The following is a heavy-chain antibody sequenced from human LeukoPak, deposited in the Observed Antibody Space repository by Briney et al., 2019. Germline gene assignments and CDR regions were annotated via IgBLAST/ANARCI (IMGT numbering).Heavy chain of an antibody. CDR1: GGSISSYY. J-gene: IGHJ6*02. Sequence: PSETLSLTCTVSGGSISSYYWSWIRQPPGKGLEWIGYIYYSGSTNYNPSLKSRVTISVDTSKNQFSLKLSSVTAADTAVYYCARGPARSGYYYYYYYGMDVWGQGTTVTVSS. CDR3: ARGPARSGYYYYYYYGMDV. CDR2: IYYSGST. D-gene: IGHD3-22*01. V-gene: IGHV4-59*01.